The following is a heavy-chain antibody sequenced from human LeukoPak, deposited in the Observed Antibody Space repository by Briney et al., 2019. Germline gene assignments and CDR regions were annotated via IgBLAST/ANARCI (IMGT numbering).Heavy chain of an antibody. Sequence: GSLRLSCAASGFTFSSYSMNWIRQPPGKGLEWIGSIYYSGSTYYNPSLKSRVTISVDTSKNQFSLKLSSVTAADTAVYYCARFGLRYFDWLVVGYFDYWGQGTLVTVSS. D-gene: IGHD3-9*01. V-gene: IGHV4-39*07. J-gene: IGHJ4*02. CDR1: GFTFSSYS. CDR3: ARFGLRYFDWLVVGYFDY. CDR2: IYYSGST.